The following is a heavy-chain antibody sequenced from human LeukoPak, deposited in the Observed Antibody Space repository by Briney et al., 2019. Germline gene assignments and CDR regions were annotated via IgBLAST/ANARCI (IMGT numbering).Heavy chain of an antibody. CDR1: GFTFSSYA. D-gene: IGHD3-22*01. CDR3: AKADMRNYYDSSGYFL. CDR2: ISSSGGST. V-gene: IGHV3-23*01. Sequence: GGSLRLSCAASGFTFSSYAMSWVRQAPGKGLEWVSAISSSGGSTYYADSVKGRFTISRDNSKNTLYLQMNSLRAEDTAVYYCAKADMRNYYDSSGYFLWGQGTLVTVSS. J-gene: IGHJ4*02.